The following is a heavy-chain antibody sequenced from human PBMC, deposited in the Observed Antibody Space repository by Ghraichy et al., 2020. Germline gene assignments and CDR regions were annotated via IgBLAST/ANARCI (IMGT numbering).Heavy chain of an antibody. CDR1: GDSISSYY. Sequence: SQTLSLTCTVFGDSISSYYWSWIRQPPGKGLDWIGYLYYSGSTKYNPSLKSRVTISVDTSKNQFSLKLNSVTAADTAVYYFARWNYNFFDYWGQGILVTVSS. J-gene: IGHJ4*02. CDR2: LYYSGST. V-gene: IGHV4-59*01. CDR3: ARWNYNFFDY. D-gene: IGHD1-7*01.